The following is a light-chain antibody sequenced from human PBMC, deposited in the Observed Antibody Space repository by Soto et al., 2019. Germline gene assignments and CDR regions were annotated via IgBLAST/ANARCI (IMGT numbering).Light chain of an antibody. CDR2: DVS. CDR3: SSDTSSSTLV. V-gene: IGLV2-14*01. CDR1: SNDVGGYNY. Sequence: QSALTQPASVSGSPGQSITISCTGTSNDVGGYNYVSWYQQHPGKAPKLMIYDVSNRPSGVSNRFSGSKSGNTASLTISGLQDEDEAYYYCSSDTSSSTLVFGGGTKLTVL. J-gene: IGLJ2*01.